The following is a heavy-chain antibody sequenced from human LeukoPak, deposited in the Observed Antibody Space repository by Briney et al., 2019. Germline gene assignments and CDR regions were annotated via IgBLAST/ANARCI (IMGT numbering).Heavy chain of an antibody. J-gene: IGHJ6*02. V-gene: IGHV3-23*01. D-gene: IGHD3-9*01. CDR2: ISGSGGTT. CDR1: GFTFRSYA. Sequence: GGSLRLSCAASGFTFRSYAMSWVRQAPGKGLEWVSGISGSGGTTYYADSVKGRFTISRDNAKKLLYLQMNSLRAEDTAVYYCARDIGRKYDILTGLTSYYGMDVWGQGTTVTVSS. CDR3: ARDIGRKYDILTGLTSYYGMDV.